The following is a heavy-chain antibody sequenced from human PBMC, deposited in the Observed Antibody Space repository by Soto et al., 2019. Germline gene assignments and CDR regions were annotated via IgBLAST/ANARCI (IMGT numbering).Heavy chain of an antibody. J-gene: IGHJ6*02. V-gene: IGHV4-59*01. CDR1: GDSISRYF. Sequence: PSETLSLTCTVSGDSISRYFWSWVRQPPGKGLEWIRYIFSSGSTNYNPSLRGRVTISIDKSNNQFSLKLNSVTAADTAVYYCAKNWGDSGGGYYGMDVWGPGTTVTVSS. D-gene: IGHD2-21*02. CDR2: IFSSGST. CDR3: AKNWGDSGGGYYGMDV.